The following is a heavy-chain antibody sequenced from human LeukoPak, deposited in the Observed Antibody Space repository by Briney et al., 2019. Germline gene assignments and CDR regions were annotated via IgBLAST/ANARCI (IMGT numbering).Heavy chain of an antibody. V-gene: IGHV3-30-3*01. CDR1: GFTFSSYA. D-gene: IGHD2-2*01. CDR3: ARDFWGYCSCTSCYDYFDY. CDR2: ISYDGSNK. J-gene: IGHJ4*02. Sequence: GGSLRLSCAASGFTFSSYAMHWVRQAPGKGLEWVAVISYDGSNKYYADSVKGRFTISRDNSKNTLYLQMNSLRAEDTAVYYCARDFWGYCSCTSCYDYFDYWGQGTLVTVSS.